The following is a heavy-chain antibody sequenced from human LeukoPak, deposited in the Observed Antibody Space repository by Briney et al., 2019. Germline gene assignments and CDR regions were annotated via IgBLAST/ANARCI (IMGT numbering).Heavy chain of an antibody. Sequence: GGSLRLSCAASGFTFDDYGMSWVRQAPGKGLEWVSGINWNGGSTGYADSVKGRFTISRDNAKNSLYLQMNSLRAEDTALYYCARDVAIWFGEYYDIWGQGTMATVSS. CDR2: INWNGGST. D-gene: IGHD3-10*01. V-gene: IGHV3-20*04. CDR1: GFTFDDYG. CDR3: ARDVAIWFGEYYDI. J-gene: IGHJ3*02.